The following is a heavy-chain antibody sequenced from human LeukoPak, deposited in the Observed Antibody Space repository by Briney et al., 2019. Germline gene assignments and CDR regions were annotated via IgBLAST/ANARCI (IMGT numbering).Heavy chain of an antibody. CDR3: AKDLESSSSWYFGNY. CDR1: GFTFSSYA. Sequence: PGGSLRLSCAASGFTFSSYAMSWVRQAPGKGLEWVSAISGSGGSTYYADSVKGRFTISRDNSKNTLYLQMNSLRAEDTAVYYCAKDLESSSSWYFGNYWGQGTLVTVFS. V-gene: IGHV3-23*01. CDR2: ISGSGGST. J-gene: IGHJ4*02. D-gene: IGHD6-13*01.